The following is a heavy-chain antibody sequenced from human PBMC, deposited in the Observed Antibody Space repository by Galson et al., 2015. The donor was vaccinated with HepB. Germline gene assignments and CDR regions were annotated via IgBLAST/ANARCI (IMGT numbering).Heavy chain of an antibody. CDR3: AKVWASNCSSTSCPDY. J-gene: IGHJ4*02. D-gene: IGHD2-2*01. V-gene: IGHV3-30*18. CDR1: GFTFSSYG. Sequence: SLRLSCAASGFTFSSYGMHWVRQAPGKGLEWVAVISYDGSNKYYADSVKGRFTISRDNSKNTLYLQMNSLRAEDTAVYYCAKVWASNCSSTSCPDYWGQGTLVTVSS. CDR2: ISYDGSNK.